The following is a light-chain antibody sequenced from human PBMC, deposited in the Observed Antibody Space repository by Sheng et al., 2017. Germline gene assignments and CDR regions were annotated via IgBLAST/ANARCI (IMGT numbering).Light chain of an antibody. CDR2: DDN. J-gene: IGLJ2*01. CDR3: QVWDTGSDHPV. V-gene: IGLV3-21*02. CDR1: NIAGKS. Sequence: SYVLTQPPSLSVAPGQTDSITCDGNNIAGKSVHWYQQKPGQAPVLVLYDDNDRPSGIPERFLWLQRWEHGTLIISRVEAGDEADYYCQVWDTGSDHPVFGGGTKLTVL.